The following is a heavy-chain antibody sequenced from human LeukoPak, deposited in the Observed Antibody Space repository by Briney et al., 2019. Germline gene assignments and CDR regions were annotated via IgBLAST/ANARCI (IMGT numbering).Heavy chain of an antibody. CDR1: GYTFTNYA. V-gene: IGHV1-3*01. CDR2: INAGNGNT. CDR3: ARDYYDSSGYYSLYYFDY. D-gene: IGHD3-22*01. Sequence: ASVKVSCKASGYTFTNYAMHWVRQAPGQRLEWMGWINAGNGNTKYSQKFQGRVTITRDTSASTAYMELSSLRSEDTAVYYCARDYYDSSGYYSLYYFDYWGQGTLVTVSS. J-gene: IGHJ4*02.